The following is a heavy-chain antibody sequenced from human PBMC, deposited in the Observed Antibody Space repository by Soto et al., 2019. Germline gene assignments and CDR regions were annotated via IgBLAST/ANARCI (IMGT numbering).Heavy chain of an antibody. CDR3: ARATPNGRDY. J-gene: IGHJ4*02. CDR2: INHSGST. CDR1: GASFSDYY. D-gene: IGHD2-15*01. Sequence: QVQLQQWGAGLLKPSETLSLTCAVYGASFSDYYWSWIRQPPGKGLEWIGEINHSGSTSYNPSLKSRVTISVDTSKNQFSLKLSSVTAADTALYYCARATPNGRDYWGQGTLVTVSS. V-gene: IGHV4-34*01.